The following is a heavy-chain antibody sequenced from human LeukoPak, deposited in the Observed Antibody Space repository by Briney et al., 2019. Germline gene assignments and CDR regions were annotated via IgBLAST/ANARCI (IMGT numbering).Heavy chain of an antibody. CDR2: INHSGST. J-gene: IGHJ4*02. V-gene: IGHV4-34*01. CDR1: GFTFSSYG. Sequence: LRLSCAASGFTFSSYGMHWVRQAPGKGLEWIGEINHSGSTNYNPSLKSRVTISVDTSKNQFSLKLSSVTAADTAVYYCARGVVVAAAGGLDYWGQGTLVTVSS. D-gene: IGHD6-13*01. CDR3: ARGVVVAAAGGLDY.